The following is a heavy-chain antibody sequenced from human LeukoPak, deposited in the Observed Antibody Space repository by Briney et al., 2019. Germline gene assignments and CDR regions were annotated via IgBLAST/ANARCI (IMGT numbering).Heavy chain of an antibody. CDR2: IYYSGST. CDR3: ARDLGYSSSRVENWFDP. J-gene: IGHJ5*02. CDR1: GGSISSYY. D-gene: IGHD6-13*01. V-gene: IGHV4-59*01. Sequence: PSETLSLTCTVSGGSISSYYWSWIRQPPGKGLEWIGYIYYSGSTNCNPSLKSRVTISVDTSKNQFSLKLSSVTAADTAVYYCARDLGYSSSRVENWFDPWGQGTLVTVSS.